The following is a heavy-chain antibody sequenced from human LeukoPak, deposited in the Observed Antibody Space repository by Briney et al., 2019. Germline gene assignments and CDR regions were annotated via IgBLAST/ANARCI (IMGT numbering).Heavy chain of an antibody. D-gene: IGHD3-9*01. CDR2: ISYDGSNK. CDR1: GFTFSSYA. CDR3: ARGYDILTGYVGNYDY. J-gene: IGHJ4*02. Sequence: GGSLRLSCAASGFTFSSYAMHWVRQAPGKGLEWVAVISYDGSNKYYADSVKGRFTISRDNSKNTLYLQMISLRAEDTAVYYCARGYDILTGYVGNYDYWGQGTLVTVSS. V-gene: IGHV3-30*04.